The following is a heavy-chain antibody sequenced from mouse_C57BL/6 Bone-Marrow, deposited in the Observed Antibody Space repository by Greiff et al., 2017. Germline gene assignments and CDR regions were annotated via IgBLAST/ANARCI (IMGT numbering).Heavy chain of an antibody. CDR1: GYTFTSYW. CDR2: IDPSDSYT. D-gene: IGHD1-1*01. J-gene: IGHJ1*03. V-gene: IGHV1-59*01. CDR3: ASPLYYGSFYWYFDV. Sequence: VQLQQPGAELVRPGTSVKLSCKASGYTFTSYWMHWVKQRPGQGLEWIGVIDPSDSYTNYNQKFKGKATLTVDTSSSTTYMQLSSLTSEDSAVYYCASPLYYGSFYWYFDVWGTGTTVTVSS.